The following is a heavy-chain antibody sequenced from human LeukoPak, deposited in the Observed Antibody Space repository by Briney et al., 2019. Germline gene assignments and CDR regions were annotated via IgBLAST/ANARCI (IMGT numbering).Heavy chain of an antibody. CDR1: GGSISSCSYY. V-gene: IGHV4-61*02. D-gene: IGHD1-1*01. CDR2: LYTSGST. CDR3: ARGSLPRWNPAFDL. Sequence: SQTLSLTCTVSGGSISSCSYYWSCKRQPAGMGWEGVMRLYTSGSTNYNPTLKSRVTISVYTTKNPFSLKPSSVTAAATSFYYCARGSLPRWNPAFDLWGQGTMVTVSS. J-gene: IGHJ3*01.